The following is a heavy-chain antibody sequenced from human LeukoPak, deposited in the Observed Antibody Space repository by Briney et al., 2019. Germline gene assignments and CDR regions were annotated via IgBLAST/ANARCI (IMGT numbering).Heavy chain of an antibody. CDR2: INYGGNT. V-gene: IGHV4-39*01. D-gene: IGHD5-18*01. CDR1: GGSISSSAYH. Sequence: SETLSLTCTVSGGSISSSAYHWGWIRQPPGKGLEWIGTINYGGNTYYNLSLKSRVIIFLDTSKNQFSLKLSSVTAADTAVYYCARSPARIQLWRRGGLFDYWGQGTLVTVSS. J-gene: IGHJ4*02. CDR3: ARSPARIQLWRRGGLFDY.